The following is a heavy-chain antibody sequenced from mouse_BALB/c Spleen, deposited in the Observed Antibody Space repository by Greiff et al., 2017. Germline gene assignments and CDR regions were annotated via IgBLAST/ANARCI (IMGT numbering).Heavy chain of an antibody. CDR3: ASKLYGPFAY. CDR2: ISYSGST. V-gene: IGHV3-2*02. Sequence: EVQLQQSGPGLVKPSQSLSLTCTVTGYSITSDYAWNWIRQFPGNKLEWMGYISYSGSTSYNPSLKSRISITRDTSKNQFFLQLNSVTTEDTATYYCASKLYGPFAYWGQGTLVTVSA. CDR1: GYSITSDYA. J-gene: IGHJ3*01. D-gene: IGHD2-10*02.